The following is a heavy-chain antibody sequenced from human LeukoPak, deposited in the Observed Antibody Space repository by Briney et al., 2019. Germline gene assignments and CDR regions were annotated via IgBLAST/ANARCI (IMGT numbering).Heavy chain of an antibody. CDR2: ISYSGST. J-gene: IGHJ4*02. Sequence: SETLSLTCTVSGGSINSYYWSWIRQPPWNGLEWIGYISYSGSTNYNPSLKSRVTISVDTSKNQFSLKLSSVTAADTAVYYRARLKIGGVAATYYFDYWGQGTLVTVSS. D-gene: IGHD2-15*01. CDR1: GGSINSYY. CDR3: ARLKIGGVAATYYFDY. V-gene: IGHV4-59*08.